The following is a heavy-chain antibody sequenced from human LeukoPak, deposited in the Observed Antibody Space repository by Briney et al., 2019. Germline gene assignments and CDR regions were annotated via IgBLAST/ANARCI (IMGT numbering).Heavy chain of an antibody. V-gene: IGHV3-30*04. D-gene: IGHD3-10*01. CDR3: ARGITMVRGYVDWFDP. CDR2: ISYDGSNK. CDR1: GFTFSSYA. Sequence: PGGSLRLSCAASGFTFSSYAMHWVRQAPGKGLEWVAVISYDGSNKYYADSVKGRFTISRDNSKNTLYLQMNSLRAEDTAVYYCARGITMVRGYVDWFDPWGQGTLVTVSS. J-gene: IGHJ5*02.